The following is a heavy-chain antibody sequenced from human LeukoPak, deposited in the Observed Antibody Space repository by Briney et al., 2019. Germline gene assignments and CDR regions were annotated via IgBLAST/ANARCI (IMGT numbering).Heavy chain of an antibody. J-gene: IGHJ4*02. CDR2: IRYDGGYE. CDR1: GFTFSTYG. Sequence: HTGGSLRLSCAASGFTFSTYGMHWVRQTPGKGLDWVAFIRYDGGYEYYADSVKGRFTISRDNSKNTLYLEMNSLRPEDTAVYYCLKDFVSWFGEVQVLFDYWGQGTLVTVSS. CDR3: LKDFVSWFGEVQVLFDY. D-gene: IGHD3-10*01. V-gene: IGHV3-30*02.